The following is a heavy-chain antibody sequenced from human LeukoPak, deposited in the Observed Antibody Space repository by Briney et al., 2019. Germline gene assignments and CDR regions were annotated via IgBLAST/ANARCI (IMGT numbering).Heavy chain of an antibody. Sequence: ASVKVSCKASGYTFSSYYMHWVRQAPRQGLEWMGIINPSGGSTSYAQKFQGRVTMTRDTSTSTVYMELSSLRSEDTAVYYCARASGAGGMLYGPDYWGQGTLVTVSS. CDR2: INPSGGST. D-gene: IGHD2-8*01. V-gene: IGHV1-46*01. CDR3: ARASGAGGMLYGPDY. J-gene: IGHJ4*02. CDR1: GYTFSSYY.